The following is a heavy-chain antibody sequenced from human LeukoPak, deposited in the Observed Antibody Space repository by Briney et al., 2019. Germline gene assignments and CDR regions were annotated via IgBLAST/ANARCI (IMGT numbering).Heavy chain of an antibody. CDR3: AKPTEYCTNGVCERYFDL. CDR1: GFTFSSYW. V-gene: IGHV3-7*01. D-gene: IGHD2-8*01. J-gene: IGHJ2*01. Sequence: GGSLRLSCAASGFTFSSYWMSWVRQAPGKGLEWVANIKQDGSEKYYVDSVKGRFTISRDNSKNTLYLQMNSLRAEDTAVYYCAKPTEYCTNGVCERYFDLWGRGTLVTVSS. CDR2: IKQDGSEK.